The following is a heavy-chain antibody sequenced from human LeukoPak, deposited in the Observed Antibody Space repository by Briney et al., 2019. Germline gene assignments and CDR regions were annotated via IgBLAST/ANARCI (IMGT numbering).Heavy chain of an antibody. Sequence: SVKVSCTASGGTFSSYAISWVRQAPGQGLEWMGGIIPIFGTANYAQKFQGRVTITADESTSTAYMELSSLRSEGTAVYYCARGFPSDFDWLSVYWGQGTLVTVSS. CDR2: IIPIFGTA. J-gene: IGHJ4*02. CDR3: ARGFPSDFDWLSVY. CDR1: GGTFSSYA. V-gene: IGHV1-69*13. D-gene: IGHD3-9*01.